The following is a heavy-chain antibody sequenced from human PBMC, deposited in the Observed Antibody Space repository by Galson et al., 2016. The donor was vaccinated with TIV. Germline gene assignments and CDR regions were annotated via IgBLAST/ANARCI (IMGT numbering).Heavy chain of an antibody. CDR3: ARDPKTMLVTPRWFDP. CDR2: ITVYNGHT. J-gene: IGHJ5*02. D-gene: IGHD4-23*01. CDR1: GYRFDTYG. V-gene: IGHV1-18*01. Sequence: SVKVSCKGSGYRFDTYGISWVRQAPGQALEWIGGITVYNGHTNYAQKFQGRVTMTADTSTRTAYMELRSLKSDDTAIYYCARDPKTMLVTPRWFDPWGQGTQVIVSS.